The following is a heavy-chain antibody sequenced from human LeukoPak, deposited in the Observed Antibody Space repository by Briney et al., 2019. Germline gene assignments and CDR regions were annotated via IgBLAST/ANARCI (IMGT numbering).Heavy chain of an antibody. J-gene: IGHJ6*02. CDR3: AREGDYYYYSMDV. Sequence: SETLSLTCTVSGGSISSYYWSWIRQPPGKGLEWIGYIYYSGSTNYNPSLKSRVTISVDTSKNQFSLKLSSVTAADTAVYYCAREGDYYYYSMDVWGQGTTVTVSS. CDR1: GGSISSYY. CDR2: IYYSGST. V-gene: IGHV4-59*01.